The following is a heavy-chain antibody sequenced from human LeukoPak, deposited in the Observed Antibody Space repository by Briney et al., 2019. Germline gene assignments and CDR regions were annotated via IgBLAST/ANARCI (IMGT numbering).Heavy chain of an antibody. D-gene: IGHD6-13*01. CDR3: ARGPSIAAAYNWFDP. Sequence: SQTLSLTCTVSGGSISSYYWSWIRQPAGKGLEWIGRIYTSGSTNYNPSLKSRVTMSVDTSKNQFSLKLRSVTAADTAVYYCARGPSIAAAYNWFDPWGQGTLVTVSS. J-gene: IGHJ5*02. CDR2: IYTSGST. CDR1: GGSISSYY. V-gene: IGHV4-4*07.